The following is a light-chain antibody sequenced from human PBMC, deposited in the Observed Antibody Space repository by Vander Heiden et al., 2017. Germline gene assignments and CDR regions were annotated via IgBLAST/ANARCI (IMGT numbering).Light chain of an antibody. CDR3: ATWDDSLSAWV. Sequence: QSVLTPPPSASGTPGQRVTISCSGSRSNIGVNPVNWYQQLPGTAPKLLIYGTDQRPSGVPARFSGSKSGTSASLAISGLQSEDEADYYCATWDDSLSAWVFGGGTKLTVL. J-gene: IGLJ3*02. CDR2: GTD. V-gene: IGLV1-44*01. CDR1: RSNIGVNP.